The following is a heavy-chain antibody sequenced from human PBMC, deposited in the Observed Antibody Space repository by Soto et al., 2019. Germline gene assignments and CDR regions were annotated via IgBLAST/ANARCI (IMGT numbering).Heavy chain of an antibody. CDR3: AKSYDLWSPYLSFGDQRDP. Sequence: LRLSCAASGFIFGSYAMNWVRQVPGKGPEWVAVLSTDGSTPYYADSVRGRFTISRDNSKNTLFLQMNSLRPEDTAIYFCAKSYDLWSPYLSFGDQRDPWGQGTLVTVSS. V-gene: IGHV3-30*16. CDR2: LSTDGSTP. CDR1: GFIFGSYA. D-gene: IGHD3-3*01. J-gene: IGHJ5*02.